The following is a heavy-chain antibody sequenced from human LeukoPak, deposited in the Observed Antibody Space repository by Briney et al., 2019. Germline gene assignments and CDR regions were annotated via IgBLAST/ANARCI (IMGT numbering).Heavy chain of an antibody. CDR2: IYPADSDT. J-gene: IGHJ4*02. CDR3: ATHYSSSWDDPFDY. V-gene: IGHV5-51*01. Sequence: GESLKISCRVSGYTFSTHWIAWVRQMPGKGLEWMGIIYPADSDTRYSPSFQGQVTISADKSISTAYLQWSSLKASDTAMYYCATHYSSSWDDPFDYWGQGTLVTVSS. D-gene: IGHD6-13*01. CDR1: GYTFSTHW.